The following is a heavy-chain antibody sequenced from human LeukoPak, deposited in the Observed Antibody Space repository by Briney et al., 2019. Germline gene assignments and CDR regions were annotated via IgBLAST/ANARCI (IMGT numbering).Heavy chain of an antibody. CDR2: IYSGGST. J-gene: IGHJ4*02. CDR1: GFTVSSNY. D-gene: IGHD1-26*01. V-gene: IGHV3-66*01. CDR3: ASKWELLGSFDY. Sequence: GGSLRLSCAASGFTVSSNYMSWVRQAPGKGLEWVSVIYSGGSTYYADSVKGRFTISRDDSKNTLYLQMNSLRAEDTAVYYCASKWELLGSFDYWGQGTLVTVSS.